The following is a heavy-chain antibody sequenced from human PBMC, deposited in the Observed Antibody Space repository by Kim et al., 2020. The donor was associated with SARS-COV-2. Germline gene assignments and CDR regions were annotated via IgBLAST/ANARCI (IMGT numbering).Heavy chain of an antibody. CDR2: ISSSGDSI. D-gene: IGHD1-26*01. J-gene: IGHJ4*02. Sequence: GGSLRLSCAASGFSFSSYEMNWVRQAPGKGLEWVSFISSSGDSIYYAASVKGRFTISRDNAKNSQYLQMNSLRAEDTAVYYCARTSGRLIDSWGQGTLVT. CDR3: ARTSGRLIDS. CDR1: GFSFSSYE. V-gene: IGHV3-48*03.